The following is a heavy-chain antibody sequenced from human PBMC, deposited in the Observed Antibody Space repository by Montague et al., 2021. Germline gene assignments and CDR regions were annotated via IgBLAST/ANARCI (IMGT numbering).Heavy chain of an antibody. CDR1: GFAFSTYT. V-gene: IGHV3-21*01. J-gene: IGHJ6*02. CDR2: LSANSSHI. D-gene: IGHD3-16*01. Sequence: SLRLSCAASGFAFSTYTMSWVRQAPGKGLEWVSSLSANSSHIKYADSVKGRFTISRDNTQNSVYLQMNSLRAGDTAVYYCARDDALRLYHVVMRRDKKGPDYYGMDVWGQGTTVIV. CDR3: ARDDALRLYHVVMRRDKKGPDYYGMDV.